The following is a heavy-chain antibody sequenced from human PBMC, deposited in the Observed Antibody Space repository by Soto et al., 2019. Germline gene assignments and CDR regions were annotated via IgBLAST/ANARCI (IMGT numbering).Heavy chain of an antibody. D-gene: IGHD5-12*01. J-gene: IGHJ4*02. Sequence: EVQLVESGGGLVQPGGSLRLSCAASGSTVSSNYMSWVRQAPGKGLEWVSVIYSGGSTYYADSVKGRFTISRDNSKNTLYLQMNSLRAEDMAVYYCANQRGGYDRDFDYWGQGTLVTVSS. CDR3: ANQRGGYDRDFDY. CDR2: IYSGGST. V-gene: IGHV3-66*01. CDR1: GSTVSSNY.